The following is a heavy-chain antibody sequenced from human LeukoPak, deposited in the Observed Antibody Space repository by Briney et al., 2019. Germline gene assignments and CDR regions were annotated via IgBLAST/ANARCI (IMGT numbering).Heavy chain of an antibody. CDR1: GFTFSSYA. CDR3: ARIRQRGTKYYFDY. CDR2: ISYDGSNK. Sequence: GGSLRLSCAASGFTFSSYAMHWVRQAPGKGLEWVAVISYDGSNKYYADSVKGRFTISRDNSKNTLYLQMNSLRAEDTAVYYCARIRQRGTKYYFDYWGQGTLVTVSS. J-gene: IGHJ4*02. V-gene: IGHV3-30-3*01. D-gene: IGHD1-7*01.